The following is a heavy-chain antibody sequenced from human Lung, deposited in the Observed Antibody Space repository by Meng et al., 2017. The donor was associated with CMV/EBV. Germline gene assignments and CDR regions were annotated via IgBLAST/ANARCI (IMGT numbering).Heavy chain of an antibody. D-gene: IGHD3-10*01. V-gene: IGHV4-4*02. CDR3: LRRSGGSV. CDR1: GDSITNHNW. CDR2: IPHRGSS. J-gene: IGHJ1*01. Sequence: QVQLRGSGPALVQPSEPLSLTCAVSGDSITNHNWWAWVRQPPGKGLEWIGEIPHRGSSAYNPSLKSRVSMSIDKSKNQFSLKLTSVTAADTAVYHCLRRSGGSVWGQGTLVTSPQ.